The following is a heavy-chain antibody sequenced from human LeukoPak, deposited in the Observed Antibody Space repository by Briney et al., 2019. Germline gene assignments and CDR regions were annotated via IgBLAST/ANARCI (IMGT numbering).Heavy chain of an antibody. J-gene: IGHJ4*02. Sequence: GGSLRLSCTTSGFTFGDYALSWVRQAPGKGLEWLGLIRGEAYDGTTEYAASVKGRFTVSRDDSKSIAYLQLNSLKAEDTAVYFCTRDRYGDYVAYWGKGTLVTVSS. D-gene: IGHD4-17*01. CDR1: GFTFGDYA. CDR2: IRGEAYDGTT. V-gene: IGHV3-49*04. CDR3: TRDRYGDYVAY.